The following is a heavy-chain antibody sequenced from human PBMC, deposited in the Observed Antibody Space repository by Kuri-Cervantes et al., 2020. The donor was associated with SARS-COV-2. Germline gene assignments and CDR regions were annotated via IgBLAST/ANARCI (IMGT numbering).Heavy chain of an antibody. V-gene: IGHV4-30-4*02. D-gene: IGHD3-3*01. Sequence: SETLSLTCTVSGGSISSGDYYWSWIRQPSGKGLEWIGYIYYSGSTYYNPSLKSRVTISVDTSENQFSLKLSSVTAADTAVYYCARDRPDYDFWSGYYYDAFDIWGQGTMVTVSS. J-gene: IGHJ3*02. CDR1: GGSISSGDYY. CDR2: IYYSGST. CDR3: ARDRPDYDFWSGYYYDAFDI.